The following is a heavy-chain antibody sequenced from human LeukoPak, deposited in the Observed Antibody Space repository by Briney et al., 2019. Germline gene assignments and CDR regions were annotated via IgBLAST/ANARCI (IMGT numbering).Heavy chain of an antibody. J-gene: IGHJ4*02. CDR1: GGSFSGDY. CDR3: ARYRYYDSSGYYFDY. CDR2: IYYSGST. Sequence: SETLSLTCAVYGGSFSGDYWSWIRQPPGKGLEWIGYIYYSGSTNYNPSLKSRVTISVDTSKNQFSLKLSSVTAADTAVYYCARYRYYDSSGYYFDYWGQGTLVTISS. D-gene: IGHD3-22*01. V-gene: IGHV4-59*12.